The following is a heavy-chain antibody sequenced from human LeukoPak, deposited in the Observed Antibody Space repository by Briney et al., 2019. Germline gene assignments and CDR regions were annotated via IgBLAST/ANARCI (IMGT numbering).Heavy chain of an antibody. CDR2: INPNSGGT. CDR3: ARDTLVPLAYPGDY. J-gene: IGHJ4*02. V-gene: IGHV1-2*02. D-gene: IGHD2-2*01. CDR1: GYTFTGYY. Sequence: VASVKVSCKASGYTFTGYYMHWVRQAPGQGLEWMGWINPNSGGTNYAQKFQGRVTMTRDTSISTAYMELSRLRSDNTAVYYCARDTLVPLAYPGDYWGQGTLVTVSS.